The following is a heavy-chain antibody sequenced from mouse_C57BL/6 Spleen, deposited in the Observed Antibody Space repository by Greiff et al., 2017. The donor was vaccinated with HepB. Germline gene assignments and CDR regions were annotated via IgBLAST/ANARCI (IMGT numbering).Heavy chain of an antibody. CDR2: IDPSDSYT. Sequence: VQLQQPGAELVMPGASVKLSCKASGYTFTSYWMHWVKQRPGQGLEWIGEIDPSDSYTNYNQKFKGKSTLTVDKSSSTAYMQLSSLTSEDSAVYYCARKNYNYGSSYDYFDYWGQGTTLTVSS. CDR3: ARKNYNYGSSYDYFDY. CDR1: GYTFTSYW. V-gene: IGHV1-69*01. J-gene: IGHJ2*01. D-gene: IGHD1-1*01.